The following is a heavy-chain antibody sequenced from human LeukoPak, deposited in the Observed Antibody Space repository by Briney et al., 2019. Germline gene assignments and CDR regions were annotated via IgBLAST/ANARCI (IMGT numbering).Heavy chain of an antibody. Sequence: GASVKVSCKTSGYTFINYYINWVRQATGQGLEWMGWMNPNSGNTGYAQKFQGRVTMTRNTSISTAYMELSSLRSEDMAVYYCARWIATDSSSSDYWGQGTLVTVSS. CDR2: MNPNSGNT. CDR3: ARWIATDSSSSDY. V-gene: IGHV1-8*01. J-gene: IGHJ4*02. CDR1: GYTFINYY. D-gene: IGHD6-6*01.